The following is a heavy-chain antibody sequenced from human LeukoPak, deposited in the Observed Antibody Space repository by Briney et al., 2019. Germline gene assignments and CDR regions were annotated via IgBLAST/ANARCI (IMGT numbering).Heavy chain of an antibody. V-gene: IGHV1-24*01. CDR2: FDPEDGET. J-gene: IGHJ6*02. CDR1: GYTLTELS. D-gene: IGHD3-22*01. Sequence: ASVKVSCKVSGYTLTELSMHWVRQAPGKGLEWMGGFDPEDGETIYAQKFQGRVTMTEDTSTDTAYMELSSLRSEDTAVYYCARDPHYAYYDSSGYPVYYYYGMDVWGQGTTVTVSS. CDR3: ARDPHYAYYDSSGYPVYYYYGMDV.